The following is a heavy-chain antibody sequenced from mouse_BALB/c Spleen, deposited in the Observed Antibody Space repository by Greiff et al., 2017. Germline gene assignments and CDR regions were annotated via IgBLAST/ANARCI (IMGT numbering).Heavy chain of an antibody. CDR2: ISSGSSTI. Sequence: EVKVVESGGGLVQPGGSRKLSCAASGFTFSSFGMHWVRQAPEKGLEWVAYISSGSSTIYYADTVKGRFTISRDNPKNTLFLQMTSLRSEETAMYYCARPYYGNYGAMDYWGQGTSVTVSS. V-gene: IGHV5-17*02. CDR3: ARPYYGNYGAMDY. J-gene: IGHJ4*01. CDR1: GFTFSSFG. D-gene: IGHD2-10*01.